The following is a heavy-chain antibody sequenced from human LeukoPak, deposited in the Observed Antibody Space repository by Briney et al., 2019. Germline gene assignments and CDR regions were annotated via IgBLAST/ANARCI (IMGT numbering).Heavy chain of an antibody. J-gene: IGHJ4*02. D-gene: IGHD6-13*01. CDR3: ARERRAAALDY. CDR2: MNPNSGGT. CDR1: GYTFTSYD. Sequence: GASVKVSCKASGYTFTSYDINWVRQATGQGLEWMGWMNPNSGGTNYAQKFQGRVTMTRDTSISTAYMELSRLRSDDTAVYYCARERRAAALDYWGQGTLVTVSS. V-gene: IGHV1-2*02.